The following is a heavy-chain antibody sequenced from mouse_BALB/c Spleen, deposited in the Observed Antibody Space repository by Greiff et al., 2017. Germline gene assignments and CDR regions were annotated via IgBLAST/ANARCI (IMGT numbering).Heavy chain of an antibody. CDR3: ARGGGTTDRGLWFAY. CDR2: IDPYNGGT. J-gene: IGHJ3*01. D-gene: IGHD1-1*01. CDR1: GYSFTGYN. V-gene: IGHV1S135*01. Sequence: EVQLQQSGPELGKPGASVKISCKASGYSFTGYNMYWVKQSHRKSLEWIGYIDPYNGGTSYNQKFKGKATLTVDKSSSTAYMELLSLTSEDSAVYYCARGGGTTDRGLWFAYWGQGTLVTVSA.